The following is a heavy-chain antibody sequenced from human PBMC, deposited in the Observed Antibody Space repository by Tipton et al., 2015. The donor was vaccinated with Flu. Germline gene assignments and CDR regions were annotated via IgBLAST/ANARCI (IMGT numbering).Heavy chain of an antibody. D-gene: IGHD3-10*02. V-gene: IGHV4-39*01. CDR1: GGSISGSSYF. J-gene: IGHJ4*02. Sequence: TLSLTCTVSGGSISGSSYFWGWIRQPPGKGLELIGSIYPSGTTYYNPSLKSRVTISVDTSKNQFSLTLRSVTAADTAVYYCARLSYYDVDLKNFYFDYWGQGALVTVSS. CDR3: ARLSYYDVDLKNFYFDY. CDR2: IYPSGTT.